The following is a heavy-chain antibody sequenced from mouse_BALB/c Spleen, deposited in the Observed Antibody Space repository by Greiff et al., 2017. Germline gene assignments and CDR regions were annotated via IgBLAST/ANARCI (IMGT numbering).Heavy chain of an antibody. J-gene: IGHJ1*01. Sequence: EVKLVESGGGLVKPGGSLKLSCAASGFTFSSYAMSWVRQTPEKRLEWVATISSGGSYTYYPDSVKGRFTISRDNAKNTLYLQMSSLRSEDTAMYYCARQRGYDWYFDVWGAGTTVTVSS. CDR1: GFTFSSYA. V-gene: IGHV5-9-3*01. CDR3: ARQRGYDWYFDV. CDR2: ISSGGSYT. D-gene: IGHD2-2*01.